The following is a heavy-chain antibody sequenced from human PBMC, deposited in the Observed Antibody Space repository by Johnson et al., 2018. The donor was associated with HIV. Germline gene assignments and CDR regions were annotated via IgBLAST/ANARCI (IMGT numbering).Heavy chain of an antibody. D-gene: IGHD2-8*01. V-gene: IGHV3-30*14. CDR1: GFTVSSNY. CDR2: ISYDGSNK. J-gene: IGHJ3*02. CDR3: ARDSNRYAFDI. Sequence: QMQLVESGGGVVQPGGSLRLSCAASGFTVSSNYMSWVRQAPGKGLEWVAVISYDGSNKYYADSVKGRFTISTDTSKNTLYLQMNSLRAEDTAVYYCARDSNRYAFDIWGQGTMVTVSS.